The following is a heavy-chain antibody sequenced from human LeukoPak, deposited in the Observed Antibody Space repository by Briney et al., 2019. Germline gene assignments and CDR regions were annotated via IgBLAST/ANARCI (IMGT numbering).Heavy chain of an antibody. D-gene: IGHD3-10*01. V-gene: IGHV1-69*01. J-gene: IGHJ4*02. CDR3: ARMNYYGSGSYYSNFDY. CDR2: IIPIFGTA. CDR1: GGTFSSYA. Sequence: SVKVSCKASGGTFSSYAISWVRQAPGQGLEWMGGIIPIFGTANYAQKFQGRVTITADESTSTAYMELSSLRSEDTAVYYCARMNYYGSGSYYSNFDYWGQGTLVTVSS.